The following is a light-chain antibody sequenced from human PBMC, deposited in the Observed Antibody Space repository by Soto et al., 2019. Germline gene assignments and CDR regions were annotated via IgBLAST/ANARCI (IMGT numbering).Light chain of an antibody. Sequence: QAVVTQEPSLTVSPGGTVTLTCGSSTGAVTSRHYPYWFQQKPGQAPRTLIYDTDIKHSGTPARFSVSLLRDKAALTLSGAQPEDEAEYYCLLSSDGARFVLFGGGTQLTVL. CDR1: TGAVTSRHY. CDR2: DTD. CDR3: LLSSDGARFVL. V-gene: IGLV7-46*01. J-gene: IGLJ7*01.